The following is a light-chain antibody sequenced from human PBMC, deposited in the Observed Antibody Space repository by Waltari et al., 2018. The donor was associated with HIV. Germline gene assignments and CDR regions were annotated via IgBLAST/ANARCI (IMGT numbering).Light chain of an antibody. Sequence: VLTQSPGTLSVSPGERATLSGRASQTVSSSDLAWYQHKSGQSPRLLIYGASSRATGIPARFSGSGSGTDFTLTISRLEPEDFAVYYCQRHGFSSRTFGQGTKVEIK. CDR1: QTVSSSD. J-gene: IGKJ1*01. CDR3: QRHGFSSRT. V-gene: IGKV3-20*01. CDR2: GAS.